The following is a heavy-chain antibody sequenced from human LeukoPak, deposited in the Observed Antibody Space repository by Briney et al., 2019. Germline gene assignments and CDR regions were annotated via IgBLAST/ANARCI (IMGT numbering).Heavy chain of an antibody. CDR1: GGTFSRYA. Sequence: GASVKVSCKASGGTFSRYAISWVRQAPGQGLEWMGGIIPIFGTANYAQKFQGRVTITADESTSTAYMELSSLRSEDTAVYYCARHFSSSGLINRAYYFDYWGQGTLVTVSS. V-gene: IGHV1-69*13. D-gene: IGHD6-6*01. J-gene: IGHJ4*02. CDR3: ARHFSSSGLINRAYYFDY. CDR2: IIPIFGTA.